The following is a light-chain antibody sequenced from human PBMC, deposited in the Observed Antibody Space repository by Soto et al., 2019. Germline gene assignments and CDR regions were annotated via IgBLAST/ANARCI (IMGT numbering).Light chain of an antibody. CDR1: SSDVGAYNY. Sequence: QSVLTQPASVSGSPGQPITICCTGTSSDVGAYNYVSWYQLHPGKAPKLMIYEVNNRPSGVSHRFSGSKSGNTASLTFSGLQPEDEADYYCSSYASSGAVVFGGGTKLTVL. J-gene: IGLJ3*02. CDR2: EVN. V-gene: IGLV2-14*01. CDR3: SSYASSGAVV.